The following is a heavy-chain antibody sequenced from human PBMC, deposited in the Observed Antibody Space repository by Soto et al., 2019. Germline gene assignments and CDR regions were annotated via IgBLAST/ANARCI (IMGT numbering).Heavy chain of an antibody. Sequence: GGSLRLSCAASGFTFSDYYMSWIRQAPGKGLEWVSYISSSGSTIYYADSVKGRFTISRDNAKNSLYLQMNSLRAEDTAVYYCARDDFNDLYYYMDVWGKGTTVTVSS. CDR2: ISSSGSTI. CDR1: GFTFSDYY. D-gene: IGHD3-3*01. V-gene: IGHV3-11*01. J-gene: IGHJ6*03. CDR3: ARDDFNDLYYYMDV.